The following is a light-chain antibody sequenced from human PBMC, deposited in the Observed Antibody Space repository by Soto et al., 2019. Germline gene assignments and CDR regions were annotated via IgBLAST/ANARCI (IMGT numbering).Light chain of an antibody. V-gene: IGKV1-5*03. CDR3: QHYNIYSPWT. CDR1: QTISSW. J-gene: IGKJ1*01. Sequence: DIQMTQSPSTLSGSVGDRVTITCRASQTISSWLAWYQQKPGKAPKLLIYKASTLKSGVPSRFSGSGSGTEFTLTISSLQPDDFATYYCQHYNIYSPWTFGQGTKV. CDR2: KAS.